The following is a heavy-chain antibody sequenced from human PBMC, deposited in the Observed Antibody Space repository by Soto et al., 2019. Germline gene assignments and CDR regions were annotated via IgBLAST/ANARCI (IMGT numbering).Heavy chain of an antibody. CDR1: GGSLSSGGYS. Sequence: SETLSVTSGVSGGSLSSGGYSWSWLRQPPGKGLEWIGTIYHSGSTYYNPSLKSRVTISVDTSKNHFSLKLSSVTAADTAVYFCARHLGEGYFDYWGHGTLVTVSS. CDR3: ARHLGEGYFDY. CDR2: IYHSGST. V-gene: IGHV4-30-2*03. J-gene: IGHJ4*01.